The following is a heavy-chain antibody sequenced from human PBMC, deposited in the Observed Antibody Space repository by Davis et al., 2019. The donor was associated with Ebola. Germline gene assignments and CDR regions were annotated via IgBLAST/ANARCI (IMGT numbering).Heavy chain of an antibody. Sequence: PSETLSLTCTVSGGSISGYYWSWIRQPPGKGLQWVGFISYIGNTNSNPSLKSRVTFSIDTSKSQVSLKLTSVTAADTAVYYCARDTRPCSGDCYDDTFDMWGQGTMVIVSS. CDR3: ARDTRPCSGDCYDDTFDM. D-gene: IGHD2-21*01. V-gene: IGHV4-59*12. J-gene: IGHJ3*02. CDR1: GGSISGYY. CDR2: ISYIGNT.